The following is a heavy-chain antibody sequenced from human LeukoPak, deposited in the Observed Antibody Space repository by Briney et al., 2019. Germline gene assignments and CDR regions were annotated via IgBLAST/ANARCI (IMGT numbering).Heavy chain of an antibody. Sequence: GGSLRLSCTASGLTFSAAWMSWVRQAPGKGLEWVGRIKSKSDGGTTDYAAPVKGRFSISRDDSENTLYLEMNRLKTEDTSVYYCTTAYTSGSPYWAQGPLVTVPS. CDR3: TTAYTSGSPY. D-gene: IGHD3-10*01. J-gene: IGHJ4*02. CDR2: IKSKSDGGTT. V-gene: IGHV3-15*01. CDR1: GLTFSAAW.